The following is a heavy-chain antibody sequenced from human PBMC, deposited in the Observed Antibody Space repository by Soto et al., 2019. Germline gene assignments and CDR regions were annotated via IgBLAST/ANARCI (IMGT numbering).Heavy chain of an antibody. CDR3: TTPRGEQQPLNPYYYYYMDV. J-gene: IGHJ6*03. CDR2: IRSKANSYAT. D-gene: IGHD6-13*01. V-gene: IGHV3-73*01. CDR1: GFTFSGSA. Sequence: GGSLRLSCAASGFTFSGSAMHWVRQASGKGLEWVGRIRSKANSYATAYAASVKGRFTISRDDSKNTAYLQMNSLKTEDTAVYYCTTPRGEQQPLNPYYYYYMDVWGKGTTVTVSS.